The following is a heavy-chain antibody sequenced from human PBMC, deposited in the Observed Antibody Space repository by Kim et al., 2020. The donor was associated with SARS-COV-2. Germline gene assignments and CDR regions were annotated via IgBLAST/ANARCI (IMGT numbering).Heavy chain of an antibody. CDR3: ARDPTMIQQTAGYYYYGMDV. CDR1: GGSISSYY. Sequence: SETLSLTCTVSGGSISSYYWSWIRQPPGKGLEWIGYIYYSGSTNYNPSLKSRVTISVDTSKNQFSLKLSSVTAADTAVYYCARDPTMIQQTAGYYYYGMDVWGQGTTVTVSS. D-gene: IGHD3-22*01. J-gene: IGHJ6*02. V-gene: IGHV4-59*13. CDR2: IYYSGST.